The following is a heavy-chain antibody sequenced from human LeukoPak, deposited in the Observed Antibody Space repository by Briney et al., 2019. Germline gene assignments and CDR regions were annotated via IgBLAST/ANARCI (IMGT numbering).Heavy chain of an antibody. CDR3: ARARDSSSWYVGYYYYYMDV. CDR1: GFTFSSYW. V-gene: IGHV3-48*04. D-gene: IGHD6-13*01. J-gene: IGHJ6*03. CDR2: ISSSGSTI. Sequence: GGSLRLSCAASGFTFSSYWMYWVRQAPGKGLEWVSYISSSGSTIYYADSVKGRFTISRDNAKNSLYLQMNSLRAEDTAVYYCARARDSSSWYVGYYYYYMDVWGKGTTVTVSS.